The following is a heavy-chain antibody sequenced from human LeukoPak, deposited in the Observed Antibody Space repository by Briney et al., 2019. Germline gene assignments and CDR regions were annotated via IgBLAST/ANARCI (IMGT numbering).Heavy chain of an antibody. CDR3: ARAPSEVGGYYPEYFRH. D-gene: IGHD3-22*01. V-gene: IGHV3-74*01. CDR1: GFTFSRDW. CDR2: IKSDGKT. Sequence: PGGSLRLSCEASGFTFSRDWMDWGRQAPGKGLVWVSRIKSDGKTNYADSVKGRFTISRDNAKNTVSLQMDSLRAEDTGVYYCARAPSEVGGYYPEYFRHWGQGTLVTVSS. J-gene: IGHJ1*01.